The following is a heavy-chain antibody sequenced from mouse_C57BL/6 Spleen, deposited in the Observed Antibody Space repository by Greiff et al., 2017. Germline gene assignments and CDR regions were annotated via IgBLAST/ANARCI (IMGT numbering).Heavy chain of an antibody. CDR3: ARDFGDGKYYFDY. CDR2: IYPGDGDT. Sequence: VQLMESGAELVKPGASVKISCKASGYAFSSYWMNWVKQRPGKGLEWIGQIYPGDGDTNYNGKFKGKATLTADKSSSTAYMQLSSLTSEDSAVYFCARDFGDGKYYFDYWGQGTTLTVSS. CDR1: GYAFSSYW. D-gene: IGHD3-1*01. J-gene: IGHJ2*01. V-gene: IGHV1-80*01.